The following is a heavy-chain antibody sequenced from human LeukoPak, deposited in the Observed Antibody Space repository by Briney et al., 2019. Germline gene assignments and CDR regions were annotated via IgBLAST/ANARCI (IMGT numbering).Heavy chain of an antibody. D-gene: IGHD1-26*01. Sequence: PSETLFLTCTVSGDSISAYYWSWVRQPPGKGLEWIAFVHKTGSINYNPSLKSRATISMDTSNSQFSLHVNSVTAADTAVYYCTKYGGSPANYFDSWGPGTLVTVSP. CDR3: TKYGGSPANYFDS. J-gene: IGHJ4*02. CDR2: VHKTGSI. V-gene: IGHV4-59*08. CDR1: GDSISAYY.